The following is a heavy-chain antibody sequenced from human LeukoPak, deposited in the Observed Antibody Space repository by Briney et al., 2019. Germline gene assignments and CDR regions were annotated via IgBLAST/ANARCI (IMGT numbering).Heavy chain of an antibody. V-gene: IGHV3-11*04. CDR3: ARAGGYDYYYGMDV. D-gene: IGHD5-12*01. Sequence: GGSLRLSCAASGFTFSDYYMSWIRQAPGKGLEWVAYISSSGSTIYYADSVKGGFTISRDNAKNSLYLQMNSLRAEDTAVYYCARAGGYDYYYGMDVWGQGTTVTVSS. J-gene: IGHJ6*02. CDR2: ISSSGSTI. CDR1: GFTFSDYY.